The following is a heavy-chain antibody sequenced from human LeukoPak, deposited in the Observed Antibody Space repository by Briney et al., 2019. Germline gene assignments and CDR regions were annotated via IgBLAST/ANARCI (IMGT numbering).Heavy chain of an antibody. CDR3: ASFPPYMVRTDAFDI. CDR1: GFTFSSYS. CDR2: ISSSGDYI. D-gene: IGHD3-10*01. Sequence: GGSLRLSCAASGFTFSSYSVNWVRQAPGKGLVWVSSISSSGDYIYYADSVKGRFTISRDNAKNSLYLQMNSLRAEDTAVYYCASFPPYMVRTDAFDIWGQGTMVTVSS. J-gene: IGHJ3*02. V-gene: IGHV3-21*01.